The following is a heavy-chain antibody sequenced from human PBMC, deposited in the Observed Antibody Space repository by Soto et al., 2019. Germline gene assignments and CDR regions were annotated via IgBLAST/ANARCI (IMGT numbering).Heavy chain of an antibody. J-gene: IGHJ6*02. D-gene: IGHD1-26*01. CDR3: ARDLGDSDYGMDV. CDR1: GGSVSSGSYY. Sequence: SETLSLTCTVSGGSVSSGSYYWSWIRQPPGKGLEWIGYIYYSGSTNYNPSLKSRVTISVDTSKNQFSLKLSSVTAADAAVYYCARDLGDSDYGMDVWGQGTTVTVSS. V-gene: IGHV4-61*01. CDR2: IYYSGST.